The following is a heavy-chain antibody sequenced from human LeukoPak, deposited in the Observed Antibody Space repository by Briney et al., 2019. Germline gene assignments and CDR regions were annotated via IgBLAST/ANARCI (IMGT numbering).Heavy chain of an antibody. CDR3: ARAASDVLRPDAFDI. J-gene: IGHJ3*02. CDR1: GYAFTGYY. Sequence: SVKVSCKASGYAFTGYYMHWVREAPGQGLEWMGGIIPIFGTANYAQKFQGRVTITADESTSTAYMELSSLRSEDTAVYYCARAASDVLRPDAFDIWGQGTMVTVSS. D-gene: IGHD2/OR15-2a*01. V-gene: IGHV1-69*13. CDR2: IIPIFGTA.